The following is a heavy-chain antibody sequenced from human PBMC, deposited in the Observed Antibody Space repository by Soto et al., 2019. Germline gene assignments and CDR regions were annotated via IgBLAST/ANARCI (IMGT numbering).Heavy chain of an antibody. CDR2: INHSGST. Sequence: SETLSLTCAVYGGSFSGYYWSWIRQPPGKGLEWIGEINHSGSTNYNPSLKSRVTISVDTSKNQFSLKLSSVTAADTAVYYCARERGRKYCSSTSCPLYYYYYGMDVWGQGTTVTVSS. CDR3: ARERGRKYCSSTSCPLYYYYYGMDV. V-gene: IGHV4-34*01. J-gene: IGHJ6*02. D-gene: IGHD2-2*01. CDR1: GGSFSGYY.